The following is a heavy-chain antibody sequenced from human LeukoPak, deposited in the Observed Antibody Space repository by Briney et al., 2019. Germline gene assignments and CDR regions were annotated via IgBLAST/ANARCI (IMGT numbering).Heavy chain of an antibody. D-gene: IGHD6-13*01. Sequence: KPSETLSLTCAVSGYSISSVYYWGWIRQPPGKGLEWIGYIYRSGSTYYNPSLKSPVTISLDTSKSQFSLKLNSVTAADTAVYYCASSHNSSWYGDAFDIWGQGTMVTVSS. CDR1: GYSISSVYY. CDR3: ASSHNSSWYGDAFDI. CDR2: IYRSGST. V-gene: IGHV4-38-2*01. J-gene: IGHJ3*02.